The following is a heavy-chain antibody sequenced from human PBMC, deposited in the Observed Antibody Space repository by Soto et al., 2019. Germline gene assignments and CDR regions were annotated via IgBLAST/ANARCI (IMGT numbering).Heavy chain of an antibody. V-gene: IGHV4-39*02. J-gene: IGHJ5*02. CDR1: GGSISSSSNY. Sequence: QLQLQESGPGLVKPSETLSLTCTVSGGSISSSSNYWGWIRQPPGKGLEWIGSIYYSGSTYYNPSLKSRVTMSVDTSKNQFSLKLSSVTAADTAVYYCAREGVGATDHWGQGTLVTVSS. CDR3: AREGVGATDH. CDR2: IYYSGST. D-gene: IGHD1-26*01.